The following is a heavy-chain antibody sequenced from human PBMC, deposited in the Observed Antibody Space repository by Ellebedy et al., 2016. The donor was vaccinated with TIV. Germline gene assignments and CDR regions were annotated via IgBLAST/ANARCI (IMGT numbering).Heavy chain of an antibody. Sequence: AASVKVSCKASGYTFTSYAMHWVRQAPGQRLEWMGWINAGNGNTKYSQKFQGRVTITRDTSASTAYMELSSLRSEDTAVYYCASDPAVTTAKLNHFDYWGQGTLVTVSS. V-gene: IGHV1-3*01. D-gene: IGHD4-17*01. CDR1: GYTFTSYA. CDR2: INAGNGNT. J-gene: IGHJ4*02. CDR3: ASDPAVTTAKLNHFDY.